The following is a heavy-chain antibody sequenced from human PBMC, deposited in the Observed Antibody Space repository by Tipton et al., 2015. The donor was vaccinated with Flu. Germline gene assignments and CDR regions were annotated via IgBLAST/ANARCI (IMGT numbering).Heavy chain of an antibody. CDR3: AGERGWNVVVPGAVRGTYYYGIDV. J-gene: IGHJ6*02. V-gene: IGHV4-61*01. CDR1: GGSVSSGNYY. D-gene: IGHD2-2*01. Sequence: TLSLTCTVSGGSVSSGNYYWSWVRRSPGKGLEWIGYFYYSGTTNYNPSLKSRVTISVDTSKDQFSLRLSSVTAADTAVYYCAGERGWNVVVPGAVRGTYYYGIDVWGQGTTVTV. CDR2: FYYSGTT.